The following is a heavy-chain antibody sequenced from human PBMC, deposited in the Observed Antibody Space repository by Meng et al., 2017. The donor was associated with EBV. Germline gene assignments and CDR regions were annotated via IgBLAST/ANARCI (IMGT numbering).Heavy chain of an antibody. Sequence: GQLVPSGARGKKPGASVKVSCKVSAYTITIYGISWVRQAPGQGLEWMGWISAYNGNTNYAQKLQGRVTMTTDTSTSTAYMELRSLRSDDTAVYYCARGLDYFDYWGQGTLVTVSS. CDR1: AYTITIYG. CDR2: ISAYNGNT. CDR3: ARGLDYFDY. J-gene: IGHJ4*02. V-gene: IGHV1-18*01.